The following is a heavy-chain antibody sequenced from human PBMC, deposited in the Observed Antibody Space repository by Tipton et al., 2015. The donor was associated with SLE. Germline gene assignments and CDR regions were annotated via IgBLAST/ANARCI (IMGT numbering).Heavy chain of an antibody. CDR2: IYYSGST. Sequence: LRLSCTVSGGSISSSSYYWGWIRQPPGKGLEWIGSIYYSGSTYYNPSLKSRVTISVETSRNQFSLKLSSVTAADTAVYYCARTGGTMVRGVLYYFDYWGQGTLVTVSS. J-gene: IGHJ4*02. CDR1: GGSISSSSYY. CDR3: ARTGGTMVRGVLYYFDY. V-gene: IGHV4-39*01. D-gene: IGHD3-10*01.